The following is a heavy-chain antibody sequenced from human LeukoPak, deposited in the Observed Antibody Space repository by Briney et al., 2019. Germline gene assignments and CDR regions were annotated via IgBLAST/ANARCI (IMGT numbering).Heavy chain of an antibody. CDR1: GFTFSKYA. D-gene: IGHD2-8*02. V-gene: IGHV3-23*01. Sequence: PGGSLRLSCAASGFTFSKYAMRWVRQAPGKGLEWVSLISNAGTTDYAESADSVRGRFIISRDDSKNTLYLDMNSLRAEDTAIYYCAKVQNAYDSCTGSYYYFSCWGEAALVTVSS. CDR3: AKVQNAYDSCTGSYYYFSC. CDR2: ISNAGTT. J-gene: IGHJ4*02.